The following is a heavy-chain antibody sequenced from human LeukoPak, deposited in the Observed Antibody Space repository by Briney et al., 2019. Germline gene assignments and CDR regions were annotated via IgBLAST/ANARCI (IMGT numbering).Heavy chain of an antibody. D-gene: IGHD3-3*01. CDR3: ASDGGPFDH. CDR1: GLTFSGYW. Sequence: GGSLRLSCAASGLTFSGYWMSWVRQAPGKGLEWVANINQGASEMYYVDSVRGRFTISRDNAKKSVTLQMNSLRVDDTAVYYCASDGGPFDHWGQGTVVTVSS. CDR2: INQGASEM. V-gene: IGHV3-7*01. J-gene: IGHJ4*02.